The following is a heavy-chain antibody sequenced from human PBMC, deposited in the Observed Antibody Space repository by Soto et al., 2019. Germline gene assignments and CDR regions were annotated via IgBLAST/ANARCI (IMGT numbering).Heavy chain of an antibody. V-gene: IGHV3-7*04. J-gene: IGHJ4*02. CDR1: GFAFDLYW. CDR2: IKHDGSDK. CDR3: ARSKQNLDY. D-gene: IGHD4-4*01. Sequence: GSLRLSCAASGFAFDLYWMSWVRQAPGRGLEWVANIKHDGSDKYYVDSVKGRFTIYRDNAKNTLYLQMNSLRAEDTAVYYCARSKQNLDYRGQGTLVTVSS.